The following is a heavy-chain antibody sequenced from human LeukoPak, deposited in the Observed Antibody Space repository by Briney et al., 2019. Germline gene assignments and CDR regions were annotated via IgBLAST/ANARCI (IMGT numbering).Heavy chain of an antibody. D-gene: IGHD4-17*01. V-gene: IGHV4-59*12. CDR2: VQYSGST. J-gene: IGHJ6*02. CDR3: ARGLRVTVTTDYYYYGMDV. Sequence: ESSETLSLTCTVSGGSISNYYWSWIRQSPGKGLEWIGYVQYSGSTNYNPSLKSRVTISVDTSKNQFSLKLSSVTAADTAVYYCARGLRVTVTTDYYYYGMDVWGQGTTVTVSS. CDR1: GGSISNYY.